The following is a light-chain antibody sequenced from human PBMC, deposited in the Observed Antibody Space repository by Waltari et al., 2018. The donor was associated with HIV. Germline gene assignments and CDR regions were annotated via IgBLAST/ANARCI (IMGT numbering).Light chain of an antibody. Sequence: EIVMTQSPDTLSVSPGDRATPPCRASQSVGGNLAWYQVRPGQTPSLLIYGATSRTTGFPARFSGRGSGTEFTLTISGLQSEDFAIYYCQQYNELPQTFGQGTRV. J-gene: IGKJ1*01. CDR1: QSVGGN. CDR2: GAT. V-gene: IGKV3-15*01. CDR3: QQYNELPQT.